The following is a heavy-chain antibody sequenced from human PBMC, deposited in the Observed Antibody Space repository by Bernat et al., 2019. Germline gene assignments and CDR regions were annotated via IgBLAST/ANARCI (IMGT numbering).Heavy chain of an antibody. J-gene: IGHJ4*02. CDR2: INPNSGGT. CDR1: GYTFTGYY. V-gene: IGHV1-2*04. D-gene: IGHD2-15*01. CDR3: ARGGIVVAVAAQYLDY. Sequence: QVQLVQSGAEVKKPGASVKVSCKASGYTFTGYYMHWVRQAPGQGLEWMGWINPNSGGTNYAQKFQGWVTMTRDTSISTAYMELSRLRSDDTAVYYCARGGIVVAVAAQYLDYWGQGTLVTVSS.